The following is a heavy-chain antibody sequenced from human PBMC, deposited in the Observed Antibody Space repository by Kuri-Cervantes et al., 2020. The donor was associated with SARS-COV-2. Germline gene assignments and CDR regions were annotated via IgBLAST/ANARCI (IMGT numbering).Heavy chain of an antibody. D-gene: IGHD2-8*01. Sequence: SCTVSGGSISSGYYYWSWIRQPPGKGLEWIGYIYYSGSTYYNPSLKSRVTISVDTSKNQFSPKLSSVTAADTAVYYCARHRMADAFDICGQGTMVTVSS. V-gene: IGHV4-30-4*08. CDR3: ARHRMADAFDI. J-gene: IGHJ3*02. CDR2: IYYSGST. CDR1: GGSISSGYYY.